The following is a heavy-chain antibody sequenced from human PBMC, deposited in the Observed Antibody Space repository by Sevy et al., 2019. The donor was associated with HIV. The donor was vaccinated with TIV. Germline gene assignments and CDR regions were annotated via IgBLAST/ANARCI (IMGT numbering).Heavy chain of an antibody. CDR1: GFTFSSYA. J-gene: IGHJ4*02. CDR3: ARDGGWYNYAPSDY. CDR2: ISYDGSNK. D-gene: IGHD1-1*01. V-gene: IGHV3-30-3*01. Sequence: GGSLRLSCAASGFTFSSYAMHWVRQAPGKGLEWVAVISYDGSNKYYADSVKGRFTISRDNSKNTLYLQMNSLRPEDTAVYYCARDGGWYNYAPSDYWGQGTLVTVSS.